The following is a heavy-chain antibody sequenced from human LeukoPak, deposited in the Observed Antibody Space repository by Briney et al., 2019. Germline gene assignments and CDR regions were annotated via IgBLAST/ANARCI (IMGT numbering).Heavy chain of an antibody. CDR3: AKGDWHFDL. CDR1: GGSISSYS. CDR2: ISTSGIT. J-gene: IGHJ2*01. Sequence: MPSETLSLTCTVSGGSISSYSWSWIRQPAGKGLDWIGRISTSGITDYNPSLKSRVTKSVDTSKNQFSLKLTSVTAADTAVYHCAKGDWHFDLWGRGTLVTVSS. V-gene: IGHV4-4*07.